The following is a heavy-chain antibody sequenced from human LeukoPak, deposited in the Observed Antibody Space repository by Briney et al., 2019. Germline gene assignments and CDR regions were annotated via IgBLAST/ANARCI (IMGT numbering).Heavy chain of an antibody. D-gene: IGHD1-7*01. CDR2: IYSSGST. J-gene: IGHJ4*02. CDR1: GGSISGYY. V-gene: IGHV4-4*07. CDR3: ARGGNFVGLFDY. Sequence: SETLSLTCTVSGGSISGYYWSWIRQPAGKGLEWIGHIYSSGSTNYNPSLKSRVTMSVDTSKNQFSLKLTSVTAADTAVYYCARGGNFVGLFDYWGQGTLVTVSS.